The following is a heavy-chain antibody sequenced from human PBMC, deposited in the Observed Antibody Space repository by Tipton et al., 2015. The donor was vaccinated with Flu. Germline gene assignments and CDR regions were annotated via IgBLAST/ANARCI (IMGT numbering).Heavy chain of an antibody. V-gene: IGHV1-18*01. CDR2: ISAYNGNT. CDR1: GYTFTSYG. J-gene: IGHJ4*02. Sequence: QLEQSGAEVKKPGASVKDSCKASGYTFTSYGISWVRQAPGQGLEWMGWISAYNGNTNYAQKLLGRVTMTTDTSTGTAYMELRSLRYDVTVVFYCARAGLRFWEWLPPNSFGYLGQGPLVAVSS. D-gene: IGHD3-3*01. CDR3: ARAGLRFWEWLPPNSFGY.